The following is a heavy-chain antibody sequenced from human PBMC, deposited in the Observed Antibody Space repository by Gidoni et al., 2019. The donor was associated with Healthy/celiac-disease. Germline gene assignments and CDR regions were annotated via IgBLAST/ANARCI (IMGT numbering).Heavy chain of an antibody. D-gene: IGHD3-3*01. CDR1: GFPFDDYT. CDR2: ISWDGGST. Sequence: DVQLVESGGVVVQPGGSLRLSCAASGFPFDDYTMHWVLQAPGKGLEWVSLISWDGGSTYYADSVKGRFTISRDNSKNSLYLQMNSLRTEDTALYYCAKGFLEWLPLDYWGQGTLVTVSS. V-gene: IGHV3-43*01. CDR3: AKGFLEWLPLDY. J-gene: IGHJ4*02.